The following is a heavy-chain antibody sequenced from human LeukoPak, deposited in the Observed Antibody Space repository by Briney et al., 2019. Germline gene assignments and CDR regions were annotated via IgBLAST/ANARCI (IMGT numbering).Heavy chain of an antibody. V-gene: IGHV3-74*01. Sequence: PGGSLRLSCAASGFAFSSYWMHWVRQAPGKGLVWVSRINSDGSSTSYADSVKGRFTISRDNAKNTRYLQMNSLRAEGTAVYYCARVAWGSAADAFDIWGQGTMVTVSS. J-gene: IGHJ3*02. CDR3: ARVAWGSAADAFDI. CDR2: INSDGSST. D-gene: IGHD3-16*01. CDR1: GFAFSSYW.